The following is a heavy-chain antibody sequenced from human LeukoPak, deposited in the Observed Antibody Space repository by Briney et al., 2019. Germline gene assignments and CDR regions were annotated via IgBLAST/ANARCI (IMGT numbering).Heavy chain of an antibody. CDR2: INAGNGNT. CDR3: ARGHRPFITIFGVVSLRRGYFDY. V-gene: IGHV1-3*01. D-gene: IGHD3-3*01. J-gene: IGHJ4*02. Sequence: ASVKVSCKASGYTFTSYAMHWVRQAPGQRLEWMGWINAGNGNTKYSQKFQGRVTITRDTSASTAYMELSSLRSEDTAVYYCARGHRPFITIFGVVSLRRGYFDYWGQGTLVTVSS. CDR1: GYTFTSYA.